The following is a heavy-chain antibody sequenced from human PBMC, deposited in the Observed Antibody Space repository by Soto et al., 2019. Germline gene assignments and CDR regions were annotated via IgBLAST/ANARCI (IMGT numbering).Heavy chain of an antibody. V-gene: IGHV1-69*13. CDR3: ARQFDYESSGYYYPY. CDR1: GGTFSRYA. Sequence: SVKVSCKASGGTFSRYAISWVRQAPGQGLEWMGGIIPMFGTANYAQKFQGRVTITAVESTSTAYMELSSLRSEDTAVYYCARQFDYESSGYYYPYWGQGTPVTVSS. J-gene: IGHJ4*02. D-gene: IGHD3-22*01. CDR2: IIPMFGTA.